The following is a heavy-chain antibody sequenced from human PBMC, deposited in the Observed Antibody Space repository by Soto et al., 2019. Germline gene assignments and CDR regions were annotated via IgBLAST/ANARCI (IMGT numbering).Heavy chain of an antibody. Sequence: PSETLSLTCNMSGDSYSISTYSWSWIRQPPGGGLEWIGYMYHSGTFLKSPSLKTRLTMSLDMSKNQFSLTLNSMTAADTAVYYCARAQFYSGSGNYNNLMFDVWGQGIQVTVSS. CDR1: GDSYSISTYS. CDR3: ARAQFYSGSGNYNNLMFDV. J-gene: IGHJ5*02. D-gene: IGHD3-10*01. CDR2: MYHSGTF. V-gene: IGHV4-30-2*01.